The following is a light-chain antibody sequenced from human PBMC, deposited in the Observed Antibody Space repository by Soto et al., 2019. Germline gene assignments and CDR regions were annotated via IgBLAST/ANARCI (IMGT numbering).Light chain of an antibody. CDR1: SSDVGGYNY. J-gene: IGLJ1*01. Sequence: QSALTQPASVAGSPGQSVTLSCTGTSSDVGGYNYVSWYQQHPGKAPKILIYEVSRRPSGVSHRFSGSKSGNTAYLTISGLQGEDECDYYCSSYTCRSPHVFGTGTKVTVL. CDR2: EVS. V-gene: IGLV2-14*01. CDR3: SSYTCRSPHV.